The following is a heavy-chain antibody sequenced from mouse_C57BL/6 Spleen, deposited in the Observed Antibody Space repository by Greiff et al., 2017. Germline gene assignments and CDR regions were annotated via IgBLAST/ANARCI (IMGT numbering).Heavy chain of an antibody. CDR2: INYDGSST. CDR3: ARRYYGSSYVDWYFDV. V-gene: IGHV5-16*02. J-gene: IGHJ1*03. Sequence: EVMLVESEGGLVQPGSSMKLSCTASGFTFSDYYMAWVRQVPEKGLEWVANINYDGSSTYYLDSLKSRFIISRDNAKNILYLQMSSLKSEDTATYYCARRYYGSSYVDWYFDVWGTGTTVTVSS. CDR1: GFTFSDYY. D-gene: IGHD1-1*01.